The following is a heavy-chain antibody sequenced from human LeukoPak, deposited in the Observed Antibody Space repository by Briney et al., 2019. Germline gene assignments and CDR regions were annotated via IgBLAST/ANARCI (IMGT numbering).Heavy chain of an antibody. CDR3: ARERGATAMFRFVES. D-gene: IGHD5-18*01. V-gene: IGHV4-31*03. CDR1: GGSISSGGYY. Sequence: SQTLSLTCTISGGSISSGGYYWTWIRQFPGRGLELIGSIYHDGGIYYNPSLKSRVTISLDASNIQFSLKLSSVTAADTAVYYCARERGATAMFRFVESCGQGTLVTVSS. J-gene: IGHJ4*02. CDR2: IYHDGGI.